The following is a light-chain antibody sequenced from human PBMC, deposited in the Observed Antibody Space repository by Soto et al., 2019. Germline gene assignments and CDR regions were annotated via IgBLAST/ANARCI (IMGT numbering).Light chain of an antibody. J-gene: IGLJ1*01. V-gene: IGLV2-23*01. CDR2: EGT. Sequence: QSVLTQPASVSGSPGQSITISCSGTTSDVGGYNLVSWYQQHTAKAPKLLIYEGTQRPSGVSSRFSGSKSGNTASLTISGLQAEDEADYYCCSYASSSFYVFGTGTKV. CDR3: CSYASSSFYV. CDR1: TSDVGGYNL.